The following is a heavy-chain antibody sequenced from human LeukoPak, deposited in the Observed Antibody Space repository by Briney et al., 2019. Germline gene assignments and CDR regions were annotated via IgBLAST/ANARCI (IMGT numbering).Heavy chain of an antibody. V-gene: IGHV4-61*02. Sequence: SETLSLTCTVAGGSISSGSYYWSWIRQPAGKGLEWIGRIYTRGRTNYNPSLKSRVTISVDTSKNQFSLKLSSVTAADTAVYYCARGSPGVRFDPWGQGTLVTVSS. CDR2: IYTRGRT. J-gene: IGHJ5*02. CDR3: ARGSPGVRFDP. CDR1: GGSISSGSYY. D-gene: IGHD3-10*01.